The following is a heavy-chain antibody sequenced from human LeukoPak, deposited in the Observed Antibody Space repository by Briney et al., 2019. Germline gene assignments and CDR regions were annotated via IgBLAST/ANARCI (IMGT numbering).Heavy chain of an antibody. CDR3: AKDWHILTGRNCFDP. CDR2: VTSYNGDT. J-gene: IGHJ5*02. V-gene: IGHV1-18*01. CDR1: GYTFTNYG. D-gene: IGHD3-9*01. Sequence: ASVKVSCKASGYTFTNYGISWVRQAPGQGLEWMGWVTSYNGDTNYAQKFQGRVTMSTDTSTSTAYMELRSLRFDDTAIYYCAKDWHILTGRNCFDPWGQGTLVTVSS.